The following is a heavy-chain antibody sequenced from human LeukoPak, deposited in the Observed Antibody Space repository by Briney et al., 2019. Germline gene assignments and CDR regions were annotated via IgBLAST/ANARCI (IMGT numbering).Heavy chain of an antibody. V-gene: IGHV1-2*02. D-gene: IGHD6-13*01. CDR1: GYTFTGFY. J-gene: IGHJ5*02. CDR2: INPNSGDT. Sequence: ASVKVSCKASGYTFTGFYMHWVRQAPGQGLEWMGWINPNSGDTNYAQNFQGRVTMTRDTSISTAYVELSRLTSDDTAMYYCARGSLMAATGTGLSSWGQGTLVTVSP. CDR3: ARGSLMAATGTGLSS.